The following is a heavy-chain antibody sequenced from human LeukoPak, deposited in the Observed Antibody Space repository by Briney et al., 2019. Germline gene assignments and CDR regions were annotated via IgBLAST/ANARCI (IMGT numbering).Heavy chain of an antibody. V-gene: IGHV3-48*03. D-gene: IGHD2-8*01. CDR1: GFTFSSYE. CDR3: VRDPPYGYFDY. Sequence: GGSLRLSCAASGFTFSSYEMNWVRQAPGKGLEWVSYISSSGSTIYYADSVKGRFTISRDNAKNSLYLQMNSLRAEDTAVYYCVRDPPYGYFDYWGQGALVTVSS. J-gene: IGHJ4*02. CDR2: ISSSGSTI.